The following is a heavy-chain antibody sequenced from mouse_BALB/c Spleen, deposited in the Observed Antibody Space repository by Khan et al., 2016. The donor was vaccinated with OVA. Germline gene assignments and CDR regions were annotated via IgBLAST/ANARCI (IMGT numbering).Heavy chain of an antibody. V-gene: IGHV1-76*01. CDR3: AREEALYYFDY. J-gene: IGHJ2*01. CDR2: IYPGTDNI. CDR1: GYIFTSYW. Sequence: QAQLKQSGAELVRPGASVKLSCKTSGYIFTSYWIHWVVQRSGQGLEWIARIYPGTDNIYYNEEFKDKATLTADKSSSTAYMQLSSLKSDDSAVYFCAREEALYYFDYWGQGTTLTVSS. D-gene: IGHD3-2*02.